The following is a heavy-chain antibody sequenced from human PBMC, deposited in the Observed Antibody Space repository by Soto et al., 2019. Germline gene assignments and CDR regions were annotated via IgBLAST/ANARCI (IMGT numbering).Heavy chain of an antibody. V-gene: IGHV3-23*01. CDR1: GFTFSSYA. J-gene: IGHJ4*02. D-gene: IGHD6-13*01. CDR2: ISGSGGST. Sequence: EVQLLESGGGWVQPGGSLRLSCAASGFTFSSYAMSWVRQAPGKGLEWVSAISGSGGSTYYADSVKGRFTISRDNPKNTLYMQMNSLRAEDTAVYYCAKDPFDSRWYLDYWGQGTLVTVSS. CDR3: AKDPFDSRWYLDY.